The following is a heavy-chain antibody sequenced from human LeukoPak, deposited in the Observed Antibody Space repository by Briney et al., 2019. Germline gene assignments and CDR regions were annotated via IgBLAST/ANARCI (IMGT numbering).Heavy chain of an antibody. D-gene: IGHD3-3*01. Sequence: KAGGSLRLSCAASRFTFSSYSMNWVRQAPGKGLEWVSFVSSSGDYKYYADSVKGRFTISRDNAKNSLYLQMNSLRAEDTAVYYCARGTREWFNACDYWGQGILLTVSS. CDR1: RFTFSSYS. CDR2: VSSSGDYK. J-gene: IGHJ4*02. CDR3: ARGTREWFNACDY. V-gene: IGHV3-21*06.